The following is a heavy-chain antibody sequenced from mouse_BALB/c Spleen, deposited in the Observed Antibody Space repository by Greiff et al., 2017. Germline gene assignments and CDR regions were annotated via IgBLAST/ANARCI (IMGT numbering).Heavy chain of an antibody. Sequence: VQLQQSGAELVKPGASVKLSCTASGFNIKDTYMHWVKQRPEQGLEWIGRIDPANGNTKYDPKFQGKATITADTTSNPAYLQLSSLTSEDTAVYYCARYECDYVWAMDYWGQGTSVTVSS. V-gene: IGHV14-3*02. CDR1: GFNIKDTY. CDR3: ARYECDYVWAMDY. CDR2: IDPANGNT. D-gene: IGHD2-13*01. J-gene: IGHJ4*01.